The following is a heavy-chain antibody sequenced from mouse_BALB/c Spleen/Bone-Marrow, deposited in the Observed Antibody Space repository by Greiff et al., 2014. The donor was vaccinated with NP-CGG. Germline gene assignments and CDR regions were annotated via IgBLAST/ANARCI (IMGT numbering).Heavy chain of an antibody. CDR2: IDPENGDT. D-gene: IGHD2-1*01. CDR1: GFNIKDYY. V-gene: IGHV14-4*02. Sequence: VQLKQSGAVLVRSGASVKLSCTASGFNIKDYYMHWVKQRPEQGLEWIGWIDPENGDTEYAPKFQGKATMTADTSSNTAYLQLSSLTSEDTVVYYCNGNYYAMDYWGQGTSVTVSS. J-gene: IGHJ4*01. CDR3: NGNYYAMDY.